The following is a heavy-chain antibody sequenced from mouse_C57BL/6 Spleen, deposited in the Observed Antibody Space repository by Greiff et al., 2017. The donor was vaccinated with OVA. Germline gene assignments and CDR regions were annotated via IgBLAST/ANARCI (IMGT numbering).Heavy chain of an antibody. CDR1: GSTFTSYW. D-gene: IGHD1-1*01. Sequence: VQLQQPGAELVRPGSSVKLSCKASGSTFTSYWMHWVKQRPIQGLEWIGNIDPSDSETHYNQKFKDKATLTVDKSSSTAYMQLSSLTSEDSAVYYCARSHYYGSSDDWFAYWGKGTLVTVSA. V-gene: IGHV1-52*01. J-gene: IGHJ3*01. CDR2: IDPSDSET. CDR3: ARSHYYGSSDDWFAY.